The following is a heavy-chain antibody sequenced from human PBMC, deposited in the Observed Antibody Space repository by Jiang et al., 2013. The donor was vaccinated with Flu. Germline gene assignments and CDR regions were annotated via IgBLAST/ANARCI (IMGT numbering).Heavy chain of an antibody. V-gene: IGHV7-4-1*01. D-gene: IGHD2-8*01. CDR2: STPTLGT. CDR1: GYTFTSYA. CDR3: ARERLTCTNGVCYRTLFGMDV. J-gene: IGHJ6*02. Sequence: KVSCKASGYTFTSYAMNWVRQALDKGLSGWDGSTPTLGTQRMPRASQGQFVFSLDTSVSTAYLQICSLKAEDTAVYYCARERLTCTNGVCYRTLFGMDVWGQGTTVTVSS.